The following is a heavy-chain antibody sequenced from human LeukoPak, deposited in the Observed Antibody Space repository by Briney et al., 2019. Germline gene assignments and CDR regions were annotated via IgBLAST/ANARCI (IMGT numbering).Heavy chain of an antibody. CDR2: ISSSGSTI. J-gene: IGHJ4*02. V-gene: IGHV3-48*03. CDR1: GFTFSSDE. D-gene: IGHD3-10*01. CDR3: ANAYRSGSFHDF. Sequence: GGSLRLSCAASGFTFSSDEMNWVRRGPGKGLGWVSYISSSGSTIYYADPVKGRFTISRDNAKNSMYLPLNSLRAEATAVYYCANAYRSGSFHDFWGQGTLVTVSS.